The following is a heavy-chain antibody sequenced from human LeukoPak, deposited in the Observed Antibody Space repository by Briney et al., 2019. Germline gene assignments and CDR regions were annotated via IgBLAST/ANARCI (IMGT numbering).Heavy chain of an antibody. CDR3: ARAGYSSSWYFGY. V-gene: IGHV1-2*02. CDR2: INPNSGGT. J-gene: IGHJ4*02. CDR1: GYTFTGYY. D-gene: IGHD6-13*01. Sequence: ASVKVSCTASGYTFTGYYMHWVRRAPGQGLEWMGWINPNSGGTDYAQKFRGRVTMTWDTSISTAYMELSRLRSDDTAVYYCARAGYSSSWYFGYWGQGTLVTVSS.